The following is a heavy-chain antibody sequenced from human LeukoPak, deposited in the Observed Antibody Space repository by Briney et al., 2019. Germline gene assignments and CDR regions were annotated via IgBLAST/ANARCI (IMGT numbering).Heavy chain of an antibody. CDR2: IYTSGST. J-gene: IGHJ4*02. CDR1: GGSISSSSYY. CDR3: ARDRFRGDGYSLFDF. Sequence: KPSETLSLTCTVSGGSISSSSYYWGWIRQPPGKGLEWIGRIYTSGSTNYNPSLKSRVTMSVDTSKNQFSLKLSSVTAADTGVYYCARDRFRGDGYSLFDFWGQGTLVTVSS. V-gene: IGHV4-39*07. D-gene: IGHD5-24*01.